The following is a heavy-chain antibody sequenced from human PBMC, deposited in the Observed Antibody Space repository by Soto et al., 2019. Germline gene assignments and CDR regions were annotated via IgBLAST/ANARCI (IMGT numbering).Heavy chain of an antibody. V-gene: IGHV2-5*01. CDR3: ARRYDPYYFHY. Sequence: QITLKESGPPLVKPTQTLTLTCTFSGFSLTTNTVAVGWIRQPPGKALEWLAIVYGSDDKFYSPSLKSRLTITKDTSTNPVVLTMTYMEPVDTAPYYCARRYDPYYFHYWGQGTLVTVSS. D-gene: IGHD1-1*01. J-gene: IGHJ4*02. CDR1: GFSLTTNTVA. CDR2: VYGSDDK.